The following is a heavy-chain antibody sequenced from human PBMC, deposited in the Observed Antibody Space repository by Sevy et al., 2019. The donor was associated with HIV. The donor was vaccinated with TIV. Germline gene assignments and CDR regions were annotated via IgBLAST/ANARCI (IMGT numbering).Heavy chain of an antibody. CDR2: ISYDGSDK. CDR3: ARPRANYVDHYFFYAMDV. D-gene: IGHD4-17*01. V-gene: IGHV3-30-3*01. J-gene: IGHJ6*02. CDR1: GFAFTNYYA. Sequence: GGSLRLSCAASGFAFTNYYAMHWVRQAPGKGLEWVSLISYDGSDKYYVDSVKGRVTISRDNFKNTLYLQMNGLTTEDTAVYYCARPRANYVDHYFFYAMDVWGQGTTVTVSS.